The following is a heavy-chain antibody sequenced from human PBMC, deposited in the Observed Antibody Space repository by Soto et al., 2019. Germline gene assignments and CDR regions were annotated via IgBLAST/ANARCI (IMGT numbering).Heavy chain of an antibody. Sequence: PGGSLRLSCAASGFTFSSYGMHWVRQAPGKGLEWVAVIWYDGSNKYYADSVKGRFTISRDNSKNTLYLQMNSLRAEDTAVYYCAREVYESYGMDVWGQGTTVTVSS. D-gene: IGHD3-16*01. J-gene: IGHJ6*02. V-gene: IGHV3-33*01. CDR2: IWYDGSNK. CDR1: GFTFSSYG. CDR3: AREVYESYGMDV.